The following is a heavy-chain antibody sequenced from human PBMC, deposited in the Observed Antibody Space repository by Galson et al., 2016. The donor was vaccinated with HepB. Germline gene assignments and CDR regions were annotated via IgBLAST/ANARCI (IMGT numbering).Heavy chain of an antibody. Sequence: SETLSLTCNVSGDSMDDYFWTWVRHSPGEGLQWMGYIHHSGSTNYDPSLKSRLTMSVDTSKNQFSLRLSSVTAADTAIYYCARHVYCSGDKCYSGAHNWFDPWGQGTLVTVSS. CDR3: ARHVYCSGDKCYSGAHNWFDP. CDR1: GDSMDDYF. CDR2: IHHSGST. D-gene: IGHD2-15*01. J-gene: IGHJ5*02. V-gene: IGHV4-59*08.